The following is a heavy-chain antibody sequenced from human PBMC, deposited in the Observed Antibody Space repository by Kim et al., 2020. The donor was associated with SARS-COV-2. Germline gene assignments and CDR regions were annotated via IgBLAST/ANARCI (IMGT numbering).Heavy chain of an antibody. CDR3: ARDHHRPLWFGELPTSDAFDI. CDR2: IYHSGST. D-gene: IGHD3-10*01. V-gene: IGHV4-38-2*02. J-gene: IGHJ3*02. Sequence: SETLSLTCTVSGYSISSGYYWGWIRQPPGKGLEWIGSIYHSGSTYYNPSLKSRVTISVDTSKNQFSLKLSSVTAADTAVYYCARDHHRPLWFGELPTSDAFDIWGQGTMVTVSS. CDR1: GYSISSGYY.